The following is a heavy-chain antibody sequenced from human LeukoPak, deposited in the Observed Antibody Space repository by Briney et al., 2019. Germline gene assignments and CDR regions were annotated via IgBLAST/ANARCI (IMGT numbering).Heavy chain of an antibody. D-gene: IGHD1-26*01. J-gene: IGHJ4*02. CDR1: GYTFTSYG. V-gene: IGHV1-69*05. CDR3: ARNPSGSFWGGVDY. CDR2: IIPIFGTA. Sequence: ASVKVSCKASGYTFTSYGISWVRQAPGQGLEWMGGIIPIFGTANYAQKFQGRVTITTDESTSTAYMELSSLRSEDTAVYYCARNPSGSFWGGVDYWGQGTLVTVSS.